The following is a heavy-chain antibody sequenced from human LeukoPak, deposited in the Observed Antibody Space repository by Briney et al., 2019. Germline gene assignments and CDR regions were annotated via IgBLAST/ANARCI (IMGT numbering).Heavy chain of an antibody. J-gene: IGHJ4*02. V-gene: IGHV1-46*01. CDR1: GYTFTSYY. D-gene: IGHD3-22*01. CDR3: ARDVASSGYYWD. CDR2: INPSGGSA. Sequence: ASVKLSCKASGYTFTSYYMHWVRQAPGQGLEWMGIINPSGGSASYAQKFQGRVTMTRDTSTSTVYMEVSSLRSEDTAVYYCARDVASSGYYWDWGQGTLVTVSS.